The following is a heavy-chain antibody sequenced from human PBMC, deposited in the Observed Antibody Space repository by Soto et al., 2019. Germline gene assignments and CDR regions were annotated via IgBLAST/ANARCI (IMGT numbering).Heavy chain of an antibody. Sequence: GGSLRLSCAASGFTFSSNAIHWVRQAPGKGLEWVAVISYDGSNQHYGDSVKGRFTISRDNSKNTMYLQMNSLRAEDTAVYYCAKEYGTGTALEYWGQGALVTVSS. CDR3: AKEYGTGTALEY. D-gene: IGHD1-7*01. CDR2: ISYDGSNQ. J-gene: IGHJ4*02. CDR1: GFTFSSNA. V-gene: IGHV3-30*18.